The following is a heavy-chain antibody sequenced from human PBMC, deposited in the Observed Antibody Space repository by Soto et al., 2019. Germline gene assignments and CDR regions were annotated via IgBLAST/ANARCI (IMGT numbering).Heavy chain of an antibody. CDR2: ISDSGGST. J-gene: IGHJ4*02. D-gene: IGHD2-2*01. Sequence: GGSLRLSCVASGFTFSSYAMSWFRQAPGKGLEWVSAISDSGGSTYYADSMKGRFTISRDNSKNTLYLQMNSLRAEDTAIYYCAKDLTSTSRTPELWGQGTPVTVSS. V-gene: IGHV3-23*01. CDR3: AKDLTSTSRTPEL. CDR1: GFTFSSYA.